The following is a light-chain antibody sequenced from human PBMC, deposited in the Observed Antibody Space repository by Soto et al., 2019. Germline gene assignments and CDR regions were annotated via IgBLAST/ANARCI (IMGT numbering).Light chain of an antibody. CDR3: MQPLQSWT. V-gene: IGKV4-1*01. CDR2: WAS. J-gene: IGKJ1*01. Sequence: DIVMTQSPDSLAVSLGERATINCKSSQTVLDSFNNKDYLTWYQQKPGQPPKLLIYWASTRASGVPDRFSGSGSGTDFTLKISRVEAEDVGVYYCMQPLQSWTFGQGTKVDIK. CDR1: QTVLDSFNNKDY.